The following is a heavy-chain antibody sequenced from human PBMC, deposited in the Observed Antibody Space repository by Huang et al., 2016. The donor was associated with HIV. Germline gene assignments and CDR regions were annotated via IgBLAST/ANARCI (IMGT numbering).Heavy chain of an antibody. V-gene: IGHV1-69*12. CDR3: ARAIHSTSWYSAFDI. CDR1: GGTFNSYA. CDR2: LIPMSGIP. D-gene: IGHD6-13*01. Sequence: QVQLVQSGAEVKKPGSSVKVSCKTSGGTFNSYAIAWVRQAPGQGLEWMGVLIPMSGIPNCATKLQGRVTITADEATATAYMDLSSLTSEDTAVYYCARAIHSTSWYSAFDIWGQGTLLTVSA. J-gene: IGHJ3*02.